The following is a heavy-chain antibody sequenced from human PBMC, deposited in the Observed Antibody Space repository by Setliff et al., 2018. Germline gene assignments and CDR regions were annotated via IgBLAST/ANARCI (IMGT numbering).Heavy chain of an antibody. CDR2: IYHSGST. CDR1: GGSISSSNR. Sequence: SETLSLTCAVSGGSISSSNRWNWVRQPPGEGLEWIGEIYHSGSTNYNPSLKSRVTISVDKSKNQFSLKLSSVTAADTAVYYCARVPLMIAIRHAFDIWGQGTMVTVSS. CDR3: ARVPLMIAIRHAFDI. D-gene: IGHD2-21*01. V-gene: IGHV4-4*02. J-gene: IGHJ3*02.